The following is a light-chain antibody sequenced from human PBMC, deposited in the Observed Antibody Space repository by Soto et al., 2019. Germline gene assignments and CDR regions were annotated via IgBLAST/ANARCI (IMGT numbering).Light chain of an antibody. CDR2: ANS. V-gene: IGLV1-40*01. CDR1: SSNIGAGYD. CDR3: QSYDSSLIVSKV. J-gene: IGLJ1*01. Sequence: QSVLTQPPSVSGAPGQRVTISCSGSSSNIGAGYDVQWYRQFPGTAPKLIIYANSDRPSGVPDRFSGSKSGTSASLAITGLQAEDVADYYCQSYDSSLIVSKVFGTGTKLTVL.